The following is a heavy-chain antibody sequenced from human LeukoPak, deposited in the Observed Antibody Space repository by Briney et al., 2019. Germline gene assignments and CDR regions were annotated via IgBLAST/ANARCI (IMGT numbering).Heavy chain of an antibody. CDR3: ARDASRGFDS. V-gene: IGHV3-7*01. CDR2: IKDDGRQK. D-gene: IGHD5-24*01. CDR1: GFTFSRYW. J-gene: IGHJ4*02. Sequence: GGSLRLSCAPSGFTFSRYWMIWVRQPPGRGQEWVASIKDDGRQKYYLDSVRGRFTVSRDNAKNSVYLQMDSLRAEDTGLYYCARDASRGFDSWGQGTLVTVSS.